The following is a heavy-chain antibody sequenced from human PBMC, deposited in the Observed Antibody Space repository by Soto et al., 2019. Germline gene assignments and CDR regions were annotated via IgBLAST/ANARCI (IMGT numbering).Heavy chain of an antibody. V-gene: IGHV4-31*03. CDR3: ARDPNGWLRFDY. CDR2: IYYSGST. Sequence: PSETLSLTCTVSGGSISSGGYYWSWIRQHPGMGLEWIGYIYYSGSTYYNPSLKSRVTISVDTSKNHFSLKLSSVIAADTAVYYCARDPNGWLRFDYWGQGTLVTVSS. D-gene: IGHD6-19*01. J-gene: IGHJ4*02. CDR1: GGSISSGGYY.